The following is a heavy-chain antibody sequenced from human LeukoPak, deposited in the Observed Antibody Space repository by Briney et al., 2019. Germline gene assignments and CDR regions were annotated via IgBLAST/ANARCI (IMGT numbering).Heavy chain of an antibody. CDR3: ARSGDGHYFDY. J-gene: IGHJ4*02. CDR2: INHSGST. D-gene: IGHD1-26*01. Sequence: PSETLSLTCAVYGGSFSGYYWSWNRQPPGKGLEWIGEINHSGSTNYNPSLKSRVTISVDTSKNQFSLKLSSVTAADTAVYYCARSGDGHYFDYWGQGTLVTVSS. V-gene: IGHV4-34*01. CDR1: GGSFSGYY.